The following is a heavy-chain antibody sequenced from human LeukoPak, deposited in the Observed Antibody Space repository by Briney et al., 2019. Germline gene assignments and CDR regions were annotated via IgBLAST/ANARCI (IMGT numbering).Heavy chain of an antibody. J-gene: IGHJ4*02. Sequence: SETLSLTCAVYGGSFSGCYWSWIRQPPGKGLEWIGEINHSGSTNYNPSLKSRVTISVDTSKNQFSLKLSSVTAADTAVYYCAREGLSMVRGPPAKWGQGTLVTVSS. V-gene: IGHV4-34*01. CDR2: INHSGST. CDR1: GGSFSGCY. D-gene: IGHD3-10*01. CDR3: AREGLSMVRGPPAK.